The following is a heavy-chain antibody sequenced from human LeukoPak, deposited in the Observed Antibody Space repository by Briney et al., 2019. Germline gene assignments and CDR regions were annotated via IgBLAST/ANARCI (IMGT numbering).Heavy chain of an antibody. CDR3: ARDPPPGVTAPLSPRDAFDI. J-gene: IGHJ3*02. CDR2: IIPILGIA. V-gene: IGHV1-69*04. CDR1: GGTFSSYA. Sequence: SVKVSCKASGGTFSSYAISWVRQAPGQGLEWMGRIIPILGIANYAQKFQGRVTITADKSTSTAYMELSSLRSEDTAVYYCARDPPPGVTAPLSPRDAFDIWGQGTMVTVSS. D-gene: IGHD2-21*02.